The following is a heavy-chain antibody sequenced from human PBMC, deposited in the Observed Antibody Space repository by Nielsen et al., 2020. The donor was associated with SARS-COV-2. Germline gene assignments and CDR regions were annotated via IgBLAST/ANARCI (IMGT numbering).Heavy chain of an antibody. CDR2: INHSGST. CDR3: ARVGVGYCSSTSCYEWSDY. D-gene: IGHD2-2*01. Sequence: WIRQPPGKGLEWIGEINHSGSTNYNPSLKSRVTISVDTSKNQFSLKLSSVTAADTAVYYCARVGVGYCSSTSCYEWSDYWGRGTLVTVSS. J-gene: IGHJ4*02. V-gene: IGHV4-34*01.